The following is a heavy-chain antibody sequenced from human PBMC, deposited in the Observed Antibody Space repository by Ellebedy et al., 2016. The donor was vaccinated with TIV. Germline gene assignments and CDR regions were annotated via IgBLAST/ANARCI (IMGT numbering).Heavy chain of an antibody. D-gene: IGHD1-26*01. CDR2: ISAYIGNT. CDR1: GYTFSDYG. V-gene: IGHV1-18*04. CDR3: ARVARYLLGGGIYNMDV. Sequence: AASVKVSCKASGYTFSDYGIAWVRQVPGQGLEWMAWISAYIGNTNYEQKFKDRIRLTSDTSTDTVNMELRSLRSDDTAVYYCARVARYLLGGGIYNMDVWGQGTTVTVSS. J-gene: IGHJ6*02.